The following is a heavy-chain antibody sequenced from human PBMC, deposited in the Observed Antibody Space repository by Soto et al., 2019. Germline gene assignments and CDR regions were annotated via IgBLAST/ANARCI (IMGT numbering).Heavy chain of an antibody. V-gene: IGHV3-33*01. CDR2: IWYDGSNK. Sequence: QVQLVESGGGVVQPGRSLRLSCAASGFTFSSYGMHWVRQAPGKGLEWVAVIWYDGSNKYYADSVKGRFTISRDNSKNKLYLQMNSLRAEATAVYSGARDGYCSGGSCYSVPVFDYWGQGTLVTVSS. J-gene: IGHJ4*02. D-gene: IGHD2-15*01. CDR1: GFTFSSYG. CDR3: ARDGYCSGGSCYSVPVFDY.